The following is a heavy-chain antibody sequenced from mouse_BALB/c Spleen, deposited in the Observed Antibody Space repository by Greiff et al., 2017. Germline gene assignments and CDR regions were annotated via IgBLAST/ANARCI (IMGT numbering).Heavy chain of an antibody. D-gene: IGHD1-1*01. J-gene: IGHJ4*01. CDR1: GFTFSSFG. CDR2: ISSGSSTI. V-gene: IGHV5-17*02. Sequence: DVMLVESGGGLVQPGGSRKLSCAASGFTFSSFGMHWVRQAPEKGLEWVAYISSGSSTIYYADTVKGRFTISRDNPKNTLFLQMTSLRSEDTAMYYCARSGYGSSSYAMDYWGQGTSVTVSS. CDR3: ARSGYGSSSYAMDY.